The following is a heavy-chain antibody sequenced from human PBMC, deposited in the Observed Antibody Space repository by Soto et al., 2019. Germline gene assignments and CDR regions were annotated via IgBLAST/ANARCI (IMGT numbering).Heavy chain of an antibody. J-gene: IGHJ4*02. CDR3: ARGRPYYDPKGYYFDY. CDR2: IWYDGSNK. D-gene: IGHD3-22*01. Sequence: XGSLRLSCAASGFTFSSYGMHWVRQAPGKGLEWVAVIWYDGSNKYYADSVKGRFTISRDNSKNTLYLQMNSLRAEDTAVYYCARGRPYYDPKGYYFDYWGQGTLVTVSS. CDR1: GFTFSSYG. V-gene: IGHV3-33*01.